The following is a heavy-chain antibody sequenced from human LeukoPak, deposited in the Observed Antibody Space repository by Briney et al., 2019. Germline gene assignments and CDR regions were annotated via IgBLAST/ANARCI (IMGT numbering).Heavy chain of an antibody. CDR1: GFVFSTYG. CDR2: IWNHGSKT. D-gene: IGHD3-10*01. CDR3: AKDLDNYYGSGSYSPFDY. J-gene: IGHJ4*02. V-gene: IGHV3-33*06. Sequence: GGSLRLSCITSGFVFSTYGMHWVRQTPGKGLEWVALIWNHGSKTSYAESVKDRFTISRDNSQNILYLQMNSLRDEDTAVYYCAKDLDNYYGSGSYSPFDYWGQGTLVTVSS.